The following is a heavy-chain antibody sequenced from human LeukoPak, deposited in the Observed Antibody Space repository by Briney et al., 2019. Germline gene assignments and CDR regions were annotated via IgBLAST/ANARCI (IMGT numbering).Heavy chain of an antibody. CDR1: GNSISSDTYY. J-gene: IGHJ5*02. CDR2: IYASGST. CDR3: AGTRRYCSGGSCYNWFDP. D-gene: IGHD2-15*01. Sequence: SETLSLTCTVSGNSISSDTYYWTWIRQPAGKGLEWIGRIYASGSTTYNSSLKSRLTISVDTSKNQFSLKLNSVTAADTAVYYCAGTRRYCSGGSCYNWFDPWGQGTLITVSS. V-gene: IGHV4-61*02.